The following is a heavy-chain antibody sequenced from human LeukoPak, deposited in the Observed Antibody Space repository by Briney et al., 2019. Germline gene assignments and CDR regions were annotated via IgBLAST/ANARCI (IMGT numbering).Heavy chain of an antibody. CDR2: IKSKTDGGTT. J-gene: IGHJ3*02. V-gene: IGHV3-15*01. CDR3: TTEVVVVPAAIPDAFDI. D-gene: IGHD2-2*01. CDR1: GFTFSNAW. Sequence: GGSLRLSCAASGFTFSNAWMSWVRQAPGKGGEWGGRIKSKTDGGTTDYAAPVKGRFTISRDDSKNTLYLQMNSLKTEDTAVYYCTTEVVVVPAAIPDAFDIWGQGTMVTVSS.